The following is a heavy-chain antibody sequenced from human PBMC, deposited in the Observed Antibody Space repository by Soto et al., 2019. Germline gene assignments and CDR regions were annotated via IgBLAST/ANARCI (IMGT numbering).Heavy chain of an antibody. CDR3: ARRYGVGFDY. Sequence: QVQLQESGPGLVKPSETLSLTCTVSGGSISSYYWSWIRQPPGKGLEWIGYIYYSGSTNYNPSLKSRVTISVDTSTIQYSLKLSSVTAADTAVYYCARRYGVGFDYWGQGTLVTVSS. D-gene: IGHD1-26*01. V-gene: IGHV4-59*01. J-gene: IGHJ4*02. CDR1: GGSISSYY. CDR2: IYYSGST.